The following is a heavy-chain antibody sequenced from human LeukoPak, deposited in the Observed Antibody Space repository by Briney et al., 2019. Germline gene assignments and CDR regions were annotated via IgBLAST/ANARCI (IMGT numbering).Heavy chain of an antibody. D-gene: IGHD6-13*01. CDR3: ASVGAAAGTGGFGYYYYMDV. Sequence: SETLSLTCAVYGGSFSGYYWSWIRQPPGKGLEWIGEINHSGSTNYNPSLKSRVTISVDTSKNQFSLKLSSVTAADTAVYYCASVGAAAGTGGFGYYYYMDVWGKGTTVTVSS. V-gene: IGHV4-34*01. CDR2: INHSGST. CDR1: GGSFSGYY. J-gene: IGHJ6*03.